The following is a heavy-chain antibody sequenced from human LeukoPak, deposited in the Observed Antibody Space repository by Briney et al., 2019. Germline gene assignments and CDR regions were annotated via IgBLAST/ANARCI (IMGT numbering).Heavy chain of an antibody. CDR3: ARARSGPYGSGSLDAFDI. V-gene: IGHV1-24*01. CDR2: FDPEDGET. Sequence: ASVKVSCKVSGYTLTELSMHWVRQAPGKGLEWMGRFDPEDGETIYAQKFQGRVTITADTSTSTAYMQLSSLRSEDTAVYYCARARSGPYGSGSLDAFDIWGQGTMVTVSS. J-gene: IGHJ3*02. D-gene: IGHD3-10*01. CDR1: GYTLTELS.